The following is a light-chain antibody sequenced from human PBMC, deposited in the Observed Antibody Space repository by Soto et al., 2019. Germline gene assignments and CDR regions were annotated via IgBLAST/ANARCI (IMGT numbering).Light chain of an antibody. V-gene: IGKV1-5*01. CDR1: QSISNW. CDR2: DAS. Sequence: GDRVTIACRASQSISNWLAWYQQKPGKAPKLLIYDASSLERGVPSRFRGSGSGTEFTLTISRLQTDDFATYYCQQCNGYSRTFGQGTKVDIK. J-gene: IGKJ1*01. CDR3: QQCNGYSRT.